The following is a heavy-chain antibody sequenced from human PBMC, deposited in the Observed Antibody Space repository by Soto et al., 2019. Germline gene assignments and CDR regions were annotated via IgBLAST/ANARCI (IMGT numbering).Heavy chain of an antibody. CDR1: GGSISSGDYY. J-gene: IGHJ4*02. V-gene: IGHV4-31*03. D-gene: IGHD1-1*01. Sequence: QVQLQESGPGLVKPSQTLSLTCSVSGGSISSGDYYWNWIRHHPGKGLEWIGYIYHSGSTFYNPSLKSRVTISIDTSKNQFSPKLTSVTAADTAVYYCAREGWNRTRGFGYWGQGTLVTVSS. CDR3: AREGWNRTRGFGY. CDR2: IYHSGST.